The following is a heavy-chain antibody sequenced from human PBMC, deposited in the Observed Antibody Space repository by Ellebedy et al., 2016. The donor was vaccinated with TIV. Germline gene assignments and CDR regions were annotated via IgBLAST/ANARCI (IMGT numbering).Heavy chain of an antibody. D-gene: IGHD3-22*01. V-gene: IGHV3-21*01. J-gene: IGHJ4*02. Sequence: GESLKISXAASGFTFSSYSMNWVRQTPGKGLEWVSSISSSSSYIYYADSVKGRFTISRDNAKNTLYLQMNSLRAEDTAVYYCARRIYYDSSFYFDYWGQGTLVTVSS. CDR1: GFTFSSYS. CDR2: ISSSSSYI. CDR3: ARRIYYDSSFYFDY.